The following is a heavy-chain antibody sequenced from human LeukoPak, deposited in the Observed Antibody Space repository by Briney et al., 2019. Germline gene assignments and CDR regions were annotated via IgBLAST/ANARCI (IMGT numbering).Heavy chain of an antibody. CDR2: INSDGSST. V-gene: IGHV3-74*01. D-gene: IGHD3-22*01. CDR1: GFTFRSYW. J-gene: IGHJ3*02. CDR3: TTKTYYYDSSGRRLDAFDI. Sequence: GGSLRLSCAASGFTFRSYWMHWVRQAPGKGLVWVSRINSDGSSTSYADSVKGRFTISRDNAKNTLYLQMNSLKTEDTAVYYCTTKTYYYDSSGRRLDAFDIWGQGTMVTVSS.